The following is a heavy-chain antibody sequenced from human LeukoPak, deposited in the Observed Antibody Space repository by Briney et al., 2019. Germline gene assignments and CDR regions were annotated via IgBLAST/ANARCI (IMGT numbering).Heavy chain of an antibody. CDR3: AREHYFYHMDG. CDR1: GFTFSSYD. Sequence: GGSLRLSCAASGFTFSSYDMRWVRQAPGKGLEWVSGISGSGGSTYYADSVKGRFTISRDNSKNTLYLQMNSLRVEDTAVYYCAREHYFYHMDGWGEGTTVTVSS. CDR2: ISGSGGST. V-gene: IGHV3-23*01. J-gene: IGHJ6*03.